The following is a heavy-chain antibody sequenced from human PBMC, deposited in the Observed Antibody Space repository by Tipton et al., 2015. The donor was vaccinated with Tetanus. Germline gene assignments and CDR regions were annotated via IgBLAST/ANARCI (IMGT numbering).Heavy chain of an antibody. D-gene: IGHD2-2*01. J-gene: IGHJ4*02. CDR3: ARGTYQPSFDY. V-gene: IGHV4-59*12. CDR2: IYYSGST. CDR1: GGSISSYY. Sequence: TLSLTCTVSGGSISSYYWSWIRQPPGKGLEWIGYIYYSGSTNYNPSLKSRVTISVDTSKNQFSLKLSSVTAADTAVYYCARGTYQPSFDYWGQGTLVTVSS.